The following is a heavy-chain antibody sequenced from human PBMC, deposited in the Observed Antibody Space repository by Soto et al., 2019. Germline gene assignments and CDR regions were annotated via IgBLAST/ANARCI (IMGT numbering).Heavy chain of an antibody. CDR1: GGTFRTSA. V-gene: IGHV1-69*12. D-gene: IGHD3-3*02. CDR3: ARDKDRPQLGGNYYYILDV. CDR2: IMPVFRRP. Sequence: QVQLVQSGAEVKKPGSSVKVSCKASGGTFRTSAISWVRQAPGQGLEWVGGIMPVFRRPKYAQNFQGRVTISADESTSTAYMELSSLRSDETAVYYCARDKDRPQLGGNYYYILDVWGQGTAVTVSS. J-gene: IGHJ6*02.